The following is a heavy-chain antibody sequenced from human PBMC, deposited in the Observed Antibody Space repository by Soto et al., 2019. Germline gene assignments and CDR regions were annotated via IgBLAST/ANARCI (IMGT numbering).Heavy chain of an antibody. J-gene: IGHJ6*02. CDR1: GFSLTTGKMG. CDR3: ARMKVDSYQFYYAMDV. CDR2: IFSANER. V-gene: IGHV2-26*01. Sequence: QVTLKESGTALVKPTETLTLTCTVSGFSLTTGKMGVSWIRQPPGKALEWLAHIFSANERSYSTSLQGRLTISKETSGSQVVLSMTNVDPVETATYYCARMKVDSYQFYYAMDVWGQGTTVTVSS. D-gene: IGHD3-9*01.